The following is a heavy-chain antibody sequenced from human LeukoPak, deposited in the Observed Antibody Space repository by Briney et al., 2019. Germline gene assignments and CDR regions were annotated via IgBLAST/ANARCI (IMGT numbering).Heavy chain of an antibody. V-gene: IGHV4-59*01. CDR1: GGSISSYY. CDR2: IYYSGST. CDR3: ASTVEPLYFDY. Sequence: SETLSLTCTVSGGSISSYYWSWIRQPPAKGLEWIGYIYYSGSTNYNPSLKSRVTISVDTSKNQFSLKLSSVTAADTAVYYCASTVEPLYFDYWGQGTLVTVSS. J-gene: IGHJ4*02. D-gene: IGHD4-23*01.